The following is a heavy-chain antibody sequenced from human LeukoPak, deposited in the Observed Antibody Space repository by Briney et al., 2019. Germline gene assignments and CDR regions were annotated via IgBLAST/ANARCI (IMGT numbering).Heavy chain of an antibody. V-gene: IGHV3-30*04. J-gene: IGHJ3*02. CDR2: ISYDGSNK. D-gene: IGHD3-10*01. CDR1: GFTFSSYA. CDR3: ARDRNRVGIYGSGSYLTDAFDI. Sequence: PGGSLRLSCAASGFTFSSYAMHRVRQALGKGLEWVAVISYDGSNKYYADSVKGRFTISRDNSKNTLYLQMNSLRAEDTAVYYCARDRNRVGIYGSGSYLTDAFDIWGQGTMVTVSS.